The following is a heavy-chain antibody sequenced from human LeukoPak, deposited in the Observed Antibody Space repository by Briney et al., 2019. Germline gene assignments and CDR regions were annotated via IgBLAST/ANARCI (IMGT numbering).Heavy chain of an antibody. J-gene: IGHJ6*03. D-gene: IGHD1-26*01. Sequence: GGSLSLSCAASGFTFSSYTMNWVRQAPGKGLEWVSSITSTSSYIYYAGSVKGRFTISRDNAKNSLYLQMNSLRAEDTAVYYCARGGSQQNYYYNYMDVWGKGTTVTVSS. CDR2: ITSTSSYI. CDR3: ARGGSQQNYYYNYMDV. V-gene: IGHV3-21*04. CDR1: GFTFSSYT.